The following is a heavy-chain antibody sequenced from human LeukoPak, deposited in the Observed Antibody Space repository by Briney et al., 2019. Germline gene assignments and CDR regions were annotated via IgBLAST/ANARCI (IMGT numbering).Heavy chain of an antibody. CDR3: AKDMNTVTTTFDY. D-gene: IGHD4-17*01. CDR1: GFTFSSYA. V-gene: IGHV3-30*04. J-gene: IGHJ4*02. Sequence: GGSLRLSCAASGFTFSSYAMHWVRQAPGKGLEWVAVISNDATKKYYADSVKGRSTISRDNSENTLYLQMNSLRAEDTAVYYCAKDMNTVTTTFDYWGQGTLVTVSS. CDR2: ISNDATKK.